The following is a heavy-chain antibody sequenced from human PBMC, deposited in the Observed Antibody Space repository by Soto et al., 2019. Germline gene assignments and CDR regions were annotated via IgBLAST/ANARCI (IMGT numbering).Heavy chain of an antibody. CDR1: GFTFSRIA. V-gene: IGHV3-30-3*01. CDR3: ARDREYSGFYYGMDV. Sequence: GGSLRLSCEASGFTFSRIAMHWVRQAPGKGLEWVAVISFDGNNQYYTDSVKGRFTISRDNSKNTLDLQMNSLRREDTAVYYCARDREYSGFYYGMDVWGQGTTVTVSS. CDR2: ISFDGNNQ. J-gene: IGHJ6*02. D-gene: IGHD5-12*01.